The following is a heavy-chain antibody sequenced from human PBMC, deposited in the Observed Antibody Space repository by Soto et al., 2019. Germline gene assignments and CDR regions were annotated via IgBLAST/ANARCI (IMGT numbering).Heavy chain of an antibody. CDR1: GYTYTNND. CDR2: MNPGSGDT. Sequence: ASLKVSCKASGYTYTNNDVSWVRQATGQGLEWMGWMNPGSGDTGYAQKFRGRVTMTRNISIATAYMELSRLRSDDTAVYYCARDRAGHGPFAYWGQGTLVTVSS. V-gene: IGHV1-8*01. CDR3: ARDRAGHGPFAY. D-gene: IGHD6-13*01. J-gene: IGHJ4*02.